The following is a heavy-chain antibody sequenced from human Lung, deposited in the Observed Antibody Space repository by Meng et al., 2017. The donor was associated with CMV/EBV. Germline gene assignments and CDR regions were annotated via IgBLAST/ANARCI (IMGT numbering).Heavy chain of an antibody. CDR3: ASLRYSSGWLYYYYGMEV. J-gene: IGHJ6*02. D-gene: IGHD6-19*01. V-gene: IGHV3-21*01. Sequence: SXAASGFTFSSYSMNWVRQAPGEGLEWVSSISSSSSYIYYADSVKARFTISRDNANNSLYLQMNSLRAEDTAVYYRASLRYSSGWLYYYYGMEVWGQGXTVTVSS. CDR2: ISSSSSYI. CDR1: GFTFSSYS.